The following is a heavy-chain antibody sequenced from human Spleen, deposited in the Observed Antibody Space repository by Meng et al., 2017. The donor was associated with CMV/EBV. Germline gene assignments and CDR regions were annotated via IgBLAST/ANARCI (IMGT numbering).Heavy chain of an antibody. CDR1: GFTFRNYN. CDR3: ARQIVASGLFDY. CDR2: ISSDSSTI. V-gene: IGHV3-48*04. D-gene: IGHD6-13*01. J-gene: IGHJ4*02. Sequence: GGSLRLSCAASGFTFRNYNINWVRQAPGKGLQWVSYISSDSSTIYYADSVKGRFTISRDNAKNSLYLQMNSLRAEDTAIYYCARQIVASGLFDYWGQGTLVTVSS.